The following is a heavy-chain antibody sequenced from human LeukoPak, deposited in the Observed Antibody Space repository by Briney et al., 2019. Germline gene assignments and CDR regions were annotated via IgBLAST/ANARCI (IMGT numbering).Heavy chain of an antibody. D-gene: IGHD2-21*01. V-gene: IGHV1-69*13. CDR3: AITAYNSYYYYYMDV. Sequence: SVKVSCKASGYTFSSYAISWVRQAPGQGLEWMGGIIPIFGTANYAQKFQGRVTITADESTSTAYMELSSLRSEDTAVYYCAITAYNSYYYYYMDVWGKGTTVTISS. CDR1: GYTFSSYA. CDR2: IIPIFGTA. J-gene: IGHJ6*03.